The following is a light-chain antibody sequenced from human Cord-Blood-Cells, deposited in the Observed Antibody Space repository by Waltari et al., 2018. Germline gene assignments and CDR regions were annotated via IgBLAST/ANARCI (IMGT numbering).Light chain of an antibody. V-gene: IGLV2-11*01. CDR2: DVS. J-gene: IGLJ3*02. CDR3: CSYAGSYTWT. Sequence: QSALTQPRSVSGSPGQSVTISCTGTSSDVGGYNYVSWYQQHPGKAPKLMLYDVSKRPSGVPDRFSGSKSGNTASLTISGLQAEDEADYYCCSYAGSYTWTFGQGTK. CDR1: SSDVGGYNY.